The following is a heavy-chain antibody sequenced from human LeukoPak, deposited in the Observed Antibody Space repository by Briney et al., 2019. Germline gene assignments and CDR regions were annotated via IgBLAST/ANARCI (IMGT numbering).Heavy chain of an antibody. V-gene: IGHV4-4*02. CDR3: ARDWVGRNYFDY. D-gene: IGHD3-10*01. J-gene: IGHJ4*02. CDR1: GGSISSSNW. CDR2: IYHSGST. Sequence: GTLSLTCAVSGGSISSSNWWSWVRPPPGKGLEWIGEIYHSGSTNYNLSLKSRVTISVDKSKNQFSLKLSSVTAADTAVYYCARDWVGRNYFDYWGQGTLVTVSS.